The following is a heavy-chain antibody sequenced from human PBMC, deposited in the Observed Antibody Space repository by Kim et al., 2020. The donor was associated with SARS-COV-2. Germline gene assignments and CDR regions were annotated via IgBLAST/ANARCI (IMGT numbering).Heavy chain of an antibody. Sequence: GGSLRLSCAASGFTFSSYAMHWVRQAPGKGLEWVAVISYDGSNKYYADSVKGRFTISRDNSKNTLYLQMNSLRAEDTAVYYCASPGDSSSWYMWAFDYWGQGTLVTVSS. CDR1: GFTFSSYA. V-gene: IGHV3-30-3*01. CDR3: ASPGDSSSWYMWAFDY. J-gene: IGHJ4*02. CDR2: ISYDGSNK. D-gene: IGHD6-13*01.